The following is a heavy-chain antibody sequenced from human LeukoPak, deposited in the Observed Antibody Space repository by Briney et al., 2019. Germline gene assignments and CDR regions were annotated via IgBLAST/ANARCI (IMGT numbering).Heavy chain of an antibody. CDR2: IEQGGSER. J-gene: IGHJ1*01. CDR1: GFTFSNHW. D-gene: IGHD4-17*01. CDR3: ARDYGDYVQYFHH. Sequence: GGSLRLSCAASGFTFSNHWMSWVRQAPGKGLEWVANIEQGGSERNYLDSVKGRFTISRDNAKSSLYLQMNSLRAEDTAVYYCARDYGDYVQYFHHWRQGSLVTVSS. V-gene: IGHV3-7*01.